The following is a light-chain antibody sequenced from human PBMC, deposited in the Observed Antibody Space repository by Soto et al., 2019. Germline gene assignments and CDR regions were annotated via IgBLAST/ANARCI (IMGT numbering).Light chain of an antibody. CDR3: SLYTSENAYG. Sequence: QSVLTQLPSVSGSPGQSVTISCTGTSTDFVGYNRVSWYQQPPGTAPKLMIYEFSKRPSGFPDRFCGSKSGNTASLTISGLQAADEADYYCSLYTSENAYGFGTGT. V-gene: IGLV2-18*01. J-gene: IGLJ1*01. CDR1: STDFVGYNR. CDR2: EFS.